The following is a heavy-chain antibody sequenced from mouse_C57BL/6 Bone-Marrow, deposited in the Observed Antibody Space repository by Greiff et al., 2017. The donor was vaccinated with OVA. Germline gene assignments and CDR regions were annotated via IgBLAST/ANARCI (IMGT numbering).Heavy chain of an antibody. CDR2: IDPANGNT. D-gene: IGHD2-4*01. CDR3: ARWGLYDYDEGGAWFAY. CDR1: GFNIKNTY. V-gene: IGHV14-3*01. J-gene: IGHJ3*01. Sequence: VQLQQSVAELVRPGASVKLSCTASGFNIKNTYMHWVKQRPEQGLEWIGRIDPANGNTKYAPKFQGKATITADTSSNTAYLQLSSLTSEDTAIYYCARWGLYDYDEGGAWFAYWGQGTLVTVSA.